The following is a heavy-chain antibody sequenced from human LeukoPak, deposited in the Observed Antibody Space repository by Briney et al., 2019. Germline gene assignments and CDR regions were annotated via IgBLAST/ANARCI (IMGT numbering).Heavy chain of an antibody. CDR1: GFTFSSYG. Sequence: GGSLRLSCAASGFTFSSYGMHWVRQAPGKGLEWVAVIWYDGSNKYYADSVKGRFTISRDNSKNTPYLQMNSLRAEDTAVYYCARDFFLGDRDYYGMDVWGQGTTVTVSS. D-gene: IGHD3-3*01. CDR2: IWYDGSNK. CDR3: ARDFFLGDRDYYGMDV. J-gene: IGHJ6*02. V-gene: IGHV3-33*01.